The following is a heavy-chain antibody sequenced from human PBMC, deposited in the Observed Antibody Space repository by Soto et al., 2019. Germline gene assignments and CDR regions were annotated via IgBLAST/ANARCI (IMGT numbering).Heavy chain of an antibody. J-gene: IGHJ4*01. CDR2: IYWNDDK. Sequence: SGPTLVNPKQTLTLTCPLSGFSPSLNGVGEGWIRQPPGKPLEWLAPIYWNDDKHYTQSLNSRPPLPKDTPKNQVLLTMTNMDPVDTATYSGAHREVFCTGGPCYPPSEFHYWGHGTLDTVS. D-gene: IGHD2-15*01. V-gene: IGHV2-5*01. CDR3: AHREVFCTGGPCYPPSEFHY. CDR1: GFSPSLNGVG.